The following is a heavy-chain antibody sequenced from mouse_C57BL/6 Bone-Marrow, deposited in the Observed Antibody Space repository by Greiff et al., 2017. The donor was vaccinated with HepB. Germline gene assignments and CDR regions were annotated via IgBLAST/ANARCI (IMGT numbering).Heavy chain of an antibody. J-gene: IGHJ1*03. CDR3: ARVAGYYYGSSYGYFDV. D-gene: IGHD1-1*01. CDR2: INPSSGYT. V-gene: IGHV1-7*01. Sequence: QVQLQQSGAELAKPGASVKLSCKASGYTFTSYWMHWVKQRPGQGLEWIGYINPSSGYTKYNQKFKDKATLNADKSSSTSYMQLSSLTYEDSAVYYCARVAGYYYGSSYGYFDVWGTGTTVTVSS. CDR1: GYTFTSYW.